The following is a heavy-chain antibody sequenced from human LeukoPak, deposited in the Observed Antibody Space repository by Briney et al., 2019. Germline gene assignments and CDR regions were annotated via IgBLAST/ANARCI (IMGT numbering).Heavy chain of an antibody. D-gene: IGHD3-9*01. CDR2: IYCSGST. CDR1: GGSISSSSYY. CDR3: ARSYDILTGYYWRFDY. V-gene: IGHV4-39*07. J-gene: IGHJ4*02. Sequence: SETLSLTCTVSGGSISSSSYYWGWIRQPPGKGLEWIGSIYCSGSTYYNPSLKSRVTISVDTSKNQFSLKLSSVTAADTAVYYCARSYDILTGYYWRFDYWGQGTLVTVSS.